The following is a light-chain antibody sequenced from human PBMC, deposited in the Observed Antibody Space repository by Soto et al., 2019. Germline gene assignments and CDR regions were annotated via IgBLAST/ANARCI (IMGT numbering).Light chain of an antibody. CDR3: SLTYTSGRV. V-gene: IGLV7-46*01. J-gene: IGLJ2*01. Sequence: QAVGTQEPSLTLSPGGTVTLTCGSSTGVVTSGHWPYWFQQKPGQAPRTLIYDTTNKHSWTPARFSGSLLGGKAALTLSSAQPEDEAVYYCSLTYTSGRVFGGGTKLTVL. CDR2: DTT. CDR1: TGVVTSGHW.